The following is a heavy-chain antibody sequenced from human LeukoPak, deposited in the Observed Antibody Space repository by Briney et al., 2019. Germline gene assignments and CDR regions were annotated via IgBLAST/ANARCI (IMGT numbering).Heavy chain of an antibody. CDR1: GFTFSSYA. Sequence: GGSLRLSCAASGFTFSSYAMSWVRQAPGKGLEWVSAISGSGGSTYYADSVKGRFTISRDNSKNTLYLQMNSLRAEDTAVYYCATAYDFWSVQCWFDPWGQGTLVTVSS. CDR2: ISGSGGST. D-gene: IGHD3-3*01. V-gene: IGHV3-23*01. J-gene: IGHJ5*02. CDR3: ATAYDFWSVQCWFDP.